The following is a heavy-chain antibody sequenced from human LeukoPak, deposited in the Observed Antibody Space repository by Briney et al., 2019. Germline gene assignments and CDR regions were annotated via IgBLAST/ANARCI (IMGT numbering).Heavy chain of an antibody. Sequence: ASVKVSCKASGGTFSSYAISWVRQAPGQGLEWMGWISAYNGNTNYAQKLQGRVTMTTDTSTSTAYMELRSLRSDDTAVYYCARDNGSGRGYHYWGQGTLVTVSS. V-gene: IGHV1-18*01. J-gene: IGHJ4*02. CDR2: ISAYNGNT. CDR3: ARDNGSGRGYHY. D-gene: IGHD3-10*01. CDR1: GGTFSSYA.